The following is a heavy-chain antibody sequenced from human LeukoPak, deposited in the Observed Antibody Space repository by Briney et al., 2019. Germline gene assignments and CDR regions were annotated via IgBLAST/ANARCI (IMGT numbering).Heavy chain of an antibody. CDR2: VYYSGST. CDR1: GDSITSGGFY. V-gene: IGHV4-39*01. D-gene: IGHD4/OR15-4a*01. CDR3: ARRDYAAWFDP. J-gene: IGHJ5*02. Sequence: SETLSLTCNVSGDSITSGGFYWAWIRQSPGKGREWIGNVYYSGSTQYNPSLRGRVSISMDMTKNQFSLNLNSVSVTDTAIYYCARRDYAAWFDPWGQGTLVTVSS.